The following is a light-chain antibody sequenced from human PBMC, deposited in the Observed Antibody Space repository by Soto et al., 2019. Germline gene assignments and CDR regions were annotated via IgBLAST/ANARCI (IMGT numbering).Light chain of an antibody. CDR2: YFS. CDR3: SSYTASSRV. J-gene: IGLJ3*02. CDR1: SSDVGCYNY. V-gene: IGLV2-14*01. Sequence: QSALTQPGSVSGSPGQSITISCTGTSSDVGCYNYVSWYEQHPGKAYKLMIYYFSNRPSGVSHRFSGFKSGNTTSLTISGIQAADEADYYCSSYTASSRVFGGGTKLTVL.